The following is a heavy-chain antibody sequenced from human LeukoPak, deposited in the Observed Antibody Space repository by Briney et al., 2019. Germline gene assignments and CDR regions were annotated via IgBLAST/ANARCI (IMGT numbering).Heavy chain of an antibody. D-gene: IGHD3-22*01. Sequence: GGSLRLSCAASGFTLSSYAMSWVRQGPGKGLEWVSAISVSGNTYHSDSVKGRFTISRDSSKNTLYLQMNSLRAEDTAVYYCARFPTYYYDSSGYFYFDYWGQGTLVTVSS. V-gene: IGHV3-23*01. CDR1: GFTLSSYA. CDR3: ARFPTYYYDSSGYFYFDY. J-gene: IGHJ4*02. CDR2: ISVSGNT.